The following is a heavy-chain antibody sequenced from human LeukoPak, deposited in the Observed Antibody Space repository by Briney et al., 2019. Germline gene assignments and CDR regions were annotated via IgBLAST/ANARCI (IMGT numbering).Heavy chain of an antibody. V-gene: IGHV5-10-1*01. CDR1: GYSFSSYW. D-gene: IGHD6-19*01. J-gene: IGHJ5*02. CDR3: ARHRAVAGTNWFDP. CDR2: IDPSDSYT. Sequence: GESLKISCQGSGYSFSSYWISWVRQMPGKGLEGMERIDPSDSYTNYSPSFQGHVTVSADKSISTAYLQWRSLKASDTAMYYCARHRAVAGTNWFDPWGQGTLVTVSS.